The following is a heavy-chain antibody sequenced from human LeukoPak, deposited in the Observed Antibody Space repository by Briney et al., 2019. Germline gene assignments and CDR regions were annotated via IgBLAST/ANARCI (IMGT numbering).Heavy chain of an antibody. D-gene: IGHD1-26*01. CDR1: GYTFTGYY. CDR2: INPNSGGT. V-gene: IGHV1-2*02. CDR3: ARAYRATGIVGATRDDAFDI. J-gene: IGHJ3*02. Sequence: GASVKVSCKASGYTFTGYYMHWVRQAPGQGLEWMGWINPNSGGTNYAQKFQGRVTMTRDTSISTAYMELSRLRSDDTAVYYCARAYRATGIVGATRDDAFDIWGQGTMVTVSS.